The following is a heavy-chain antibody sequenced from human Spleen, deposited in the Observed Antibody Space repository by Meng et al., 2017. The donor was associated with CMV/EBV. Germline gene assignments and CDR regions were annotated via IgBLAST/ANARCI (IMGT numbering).Heavy chain of an antibody. Sequence: GESLKISCAASGFTFSSYWMPWVRQAPGMGLVWVSHINTDGSSAKYADSVEGRFTMSRDNAKNTLYLQMNSLRAEDTALYYCARHYYDTSFDQWGRGTLVTVSS. CDR1: GFTFSSYW. V-gene: IGHV3-74*03. D-gene: IGHD3-22*01. CDR2: INTDGSSA. J-gene: IGHJ4*02. CDR3: ARHYYDTSFDQ.